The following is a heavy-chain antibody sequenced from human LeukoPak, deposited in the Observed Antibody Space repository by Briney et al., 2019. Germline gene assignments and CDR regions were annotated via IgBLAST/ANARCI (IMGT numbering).Heavy chain of an antibody. CDR3: AKDPRERYSSSWYPPEYYFDY. Sequence: GGSLRLSRAASRFTFSTYWMHWVRQAPGKGLEWVSAISGSGGSTYYADSVKGRFTISRDNSKNTLYLQMNSLRAEDTAVYYCAKDPRERYSSSWYPPEYYFDYWGQGTLVTVSS. CDR1: RFTFSTYW. V-gene: IGHV3-23*01. D-gene: IGHD6-13*01. CDR2: ISGSGGST. J-gene: IGHJ4*02.